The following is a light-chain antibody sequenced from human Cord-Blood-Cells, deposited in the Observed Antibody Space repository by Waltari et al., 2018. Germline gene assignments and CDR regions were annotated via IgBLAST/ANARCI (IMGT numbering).Light chain of an antibody. CDR1: QSISSW. CDR3: QQSYSTPRT. V-gene: IGKV1-5*03. CDR2: KAS. Sequence: DIQMTQSPSTLSASVGDRVTITCRASQSISSWLAWYQQKPGKAPKLLIYKASSLESGVPSRFSGSVSGTEFTLTISSLQPEDFATYYCQQSYSTPRTFGQGTKVEIK. J-gene: IGKJ1*01.